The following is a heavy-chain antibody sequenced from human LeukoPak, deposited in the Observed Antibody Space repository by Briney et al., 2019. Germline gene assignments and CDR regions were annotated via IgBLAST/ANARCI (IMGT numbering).Heavy chain of an antibody. CDR1: GNTVRNYY. J-gene: IGHJ4*02. Sequence: PSDTQSLVCTVYGNTVRNYYWIWIRQPGGKGIEWIGRIYTSGGTNYNPSLKTRVTMSVDTSKNQVSLKLSSVTAADTAMYYRARAAEYSRGWSLFDYWGQGILVTV. CDR2: IYTSGGT. V-gene: IGHV4-4*07. D-gene: IGHD6-19*01. CDR3: ARAAEYSRGWSLFDY.